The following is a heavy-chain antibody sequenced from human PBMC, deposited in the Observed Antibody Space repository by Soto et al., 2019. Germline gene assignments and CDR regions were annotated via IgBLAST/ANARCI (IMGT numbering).Heavy chain of an antibody. CDR2: IYYTGTS. CDR1: GGSIRNNY. CDR3: ASYSVTFDY. V-gene: IGHV4-59*08. J-gene: IGHJ4*02. D-gene: IGHD1-26*01. Sequence: LSLTCTVSGGSIRNNYWSWIRQPPGKGLEWVGYIYYTGTSKYNPSLKSRVTISVDSSKNQFSLKLDSVTAADTAVYYCASYSVTFDYWGQGTLVTVSS.